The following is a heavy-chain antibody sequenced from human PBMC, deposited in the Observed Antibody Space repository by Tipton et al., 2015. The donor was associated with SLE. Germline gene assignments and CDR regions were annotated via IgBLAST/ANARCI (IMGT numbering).Heavy chain of an antibody. CDR2: MNPNSGVT. CDR1: GYTFTGFY. V-gene: IGHV1-2*02. D-gene: IGHD5-18*01. J-gene: IGHJ4*02. Sequence: QSGPEVKKPGASVKVSCEAFGYTFTGFYIHWVRQAPGQGLQWRGWMNPNSGVTDYAQSFQDRVTMTRDMSNNTAYMELDRLTSDDTAMYYCARAKHRGPSYGHSLYWGQGTLVTVSS. CDR3: ARAKHRGPSYGHSLY.